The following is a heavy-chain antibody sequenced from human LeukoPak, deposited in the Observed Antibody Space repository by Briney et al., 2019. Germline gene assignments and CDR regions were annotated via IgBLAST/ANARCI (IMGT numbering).Heavy chain of an antibody. D-gene: IGHD5-24*01. CDR1: GGSFSGYY. Sequence: SETLSLTYAVYGGSFSGYYWSWIRQPPGKGLEWIGEINHSGSTNYNPSLKSRVTISVDTSKNQFSLKLSSVTAADTAVYYCARGRMATVGGYYFDYWGQGTLVAVSS. V-gene: IGHV4-34*01. CDR2: INHSGST. CDR3: ARGRMATVGGYYFDY. J-gene: IGHJ4*02.